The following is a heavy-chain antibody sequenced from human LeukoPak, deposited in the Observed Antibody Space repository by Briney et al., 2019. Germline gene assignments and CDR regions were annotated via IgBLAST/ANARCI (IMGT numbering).Heavy chain of an antibody. Sequence: PGGSLRLSCAASGFTFSSYGMHWVRQAQGKGLEWVALIWYDGSKQYYADSVKGRFTISRDNSKNTLHLQMNSLRAEDTAVFYCARLIGWSRFDPWGQGALVTVSS. V-gene: IGHV3-33*01. CDR3: ARLIGWSRFDP. J-gene: IGHJ5*02. D-gene: IGHD6-19*01. CDR2: IWYDGSKQ. CDR1: GFTFSSYG.